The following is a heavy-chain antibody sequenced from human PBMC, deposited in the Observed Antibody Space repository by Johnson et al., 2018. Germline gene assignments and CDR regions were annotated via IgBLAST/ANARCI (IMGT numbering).Heavy chain of an antibody. Sequence: QVQLVQSGGGVVQPGRSLRLSCVASGFTFSSNGMHWVRQAPGKGLEWVSFIWFDGGNKYYVDSVKGRFTTSRDNAKNTMYLEMNSLRSDDTAVYYCVRNSGYSYGSYAMDVWGQGTTVTVSS. CDR2: IWFDGGNK. V-gene: IGHV3-33*01. J-gene: IGHJ6*02. CDR1: GFTFSSNG. D-gene: IGHD5-18*01. CDR3: VRNSGYSYGSYAMDV.